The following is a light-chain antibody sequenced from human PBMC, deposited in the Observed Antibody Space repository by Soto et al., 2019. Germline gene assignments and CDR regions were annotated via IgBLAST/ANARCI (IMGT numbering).Light chain of an antibody. CDR1: SSNIGAGYD. CDR3: QSYDSSLRGVV. Sequence: QSVLTQPPSVSWAPGQRVTISCTGSSSNIGAGYDVHWYQQLPGTAPKLLIYGNRNRLSGVPDRFSGSKTVTSAYLAITGLQADDEADYYCQSYDSSLRGVVFGGGTKVTVL. CDR2: GNR. J-gene: IGLJ2*01. V-gene: IGLV1-40*01.